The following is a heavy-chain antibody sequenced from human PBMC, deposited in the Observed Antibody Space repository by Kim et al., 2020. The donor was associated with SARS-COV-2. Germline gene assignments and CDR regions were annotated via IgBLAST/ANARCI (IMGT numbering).Heavy chain of an antibody. J-gene: IGHJ4*01. CDR2: ISSNGGST. V-gene: IGHV3-64*01. Sequence: GGSLRLSCAASGFTFSSYAMHWVRQAPGKGLEYVSAISSNGGSTYYANSVKGRFTISRDNSKNTLYLQMGSLSAEDMAVYYCSSGPYYYDSSGYQPFDY. D-gene: IGHD3-22*01. CDR3: SSGPYYYDSSGYQPFDY. CDR1: GFTFSSYA.